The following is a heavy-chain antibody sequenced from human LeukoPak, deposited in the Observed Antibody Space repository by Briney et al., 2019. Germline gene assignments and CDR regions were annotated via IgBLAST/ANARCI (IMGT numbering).Heavy chain of an antibody. CDR2: IIPIFGTA. D-gene: IGHD2-2*01. V-gene: IGHV1-69*13. CDR3: AREAIRIVVVPAAMSWFDP. Sequence: SVKVSCKASGGTFSSYAISWVRQAPGQGLEWMGGIIPIFGTANYAQKFQGRVTITADESTSTAYMELSSLRSEDTAVYYCAREAIRIVVVPAAMSWFDPWGQGTLVTVSS. J-gene: IGHJ5*02. CDR1: GGTFSSYA.